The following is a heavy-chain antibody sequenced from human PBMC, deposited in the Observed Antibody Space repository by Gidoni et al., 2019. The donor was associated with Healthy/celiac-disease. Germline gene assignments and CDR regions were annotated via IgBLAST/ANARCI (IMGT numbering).Heavy chain of an antibody. Sequence: QVQLVESGGGLVKPGGSLRLSCAASGFTFSDYYMSWIRQAPGKGLEWVSYISSSGSTIYYADSVKGRFTISRDNAKNSLYLQMNSLRAEDTAVYYCARDVGEGGYSGYAPPYGMDVWGQGTTVTVSS. CDR3: ARDVGEGGYSGYAPPYGMDV. V-gene: IGHV3-11*01. CDR2: ISSSGSTI. J-gene: IGHJ6*02. D-gene: IGHD5-12*01. CDR1: GFTFSDYY.